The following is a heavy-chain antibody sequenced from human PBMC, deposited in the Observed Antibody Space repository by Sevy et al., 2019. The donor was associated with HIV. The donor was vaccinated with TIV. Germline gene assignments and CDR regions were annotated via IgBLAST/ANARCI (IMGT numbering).Heavy chain of an antibody. CDR3: AKDRRGWSRHYYYYGMDV. V-gene: IGHV3-30*18. D-gene: IGHD6-19*01. J-gene: IGHJ6*02. Sequence: GGSLRLSCAASGFTFRDYGMHWVRQAPGKGLEWMAVISYDGSNKYYADSLKGRFTISGDNSKNKLDLQMNSLRAEDMAVYYCAKDRRGWSRHYYYYGMDVWGQGTTVTVSS. CDR2: ISYDGSNK. CDR1: GFTFRDYG.